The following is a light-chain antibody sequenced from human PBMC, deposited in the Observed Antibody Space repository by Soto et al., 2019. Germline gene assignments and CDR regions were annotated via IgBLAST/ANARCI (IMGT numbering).Light chain of an antibody. CDR2: SDN. J-gene: IGLJ3*02. CDR1: ISNIGSNT. CDR3: AAWDDSLPGPMM. Sequence: QSVLTQPPSASGTPGQRVTISCSGSISNIGSNTVNWYQQLPGTAPKLLIYSDNQRPSGVPDRFSGSKFGTSASLAISGLQSEDEADYYCAAWDDSLPGPMMFGGGTQLTVL. V-gene: IGLV1-44*01.